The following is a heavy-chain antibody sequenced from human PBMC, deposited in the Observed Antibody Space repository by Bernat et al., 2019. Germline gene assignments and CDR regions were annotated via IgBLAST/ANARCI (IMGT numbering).Heavy chain of an antibody. Sequence: EVQLLESGGGLVQAGGSLRLSCAASGFTFSTYGITWVRLAPWKGLEWVSSISGSGASTFYVDSVKGRFTISRDNSKNTVYLQMNSMRADDTAVYYCARHGAGSNHYHYGMDVWGQGTTVTVSS. J-gene: IGHJ6*02. CDR2: ISGSGAST. CDR1: GFTFSTYG. V-gene: IGHV3-23*01. D-gene: IGHD1-14*01. CDR3: ARHGAGSNHYHYGMDV.